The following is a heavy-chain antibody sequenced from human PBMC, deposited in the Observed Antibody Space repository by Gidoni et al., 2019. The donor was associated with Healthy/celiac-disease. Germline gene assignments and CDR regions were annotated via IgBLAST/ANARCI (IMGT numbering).Heavy chain of an antibody. Sequence: EVQLVESGGGLVQPGGSLRLSCAASGFTFSSYEMNWVRQAPGKGLEWVSYISSSGSTIYYADSVKGRFTISRDNAKNSLYLQMNSLRAEDTAVYYCASIVVINPGIEDYWGQGTLVTVSS. CDR2: ISSSGSTI. J-gene: IGHJ4*02. D-gene: IGHD3-22*01. CDR3: ASIVVINPGIEDY. CDR1: GFTFSSYE. V-gene: IGHV3-48*03.